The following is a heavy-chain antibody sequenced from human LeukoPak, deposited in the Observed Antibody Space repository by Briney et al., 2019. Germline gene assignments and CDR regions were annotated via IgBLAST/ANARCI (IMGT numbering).Heavy chain of an antibody. V-gene: IGHV4-4*02. CDR2: VHLDGRT. CDR1: GGSVINTNW. D-gene: IGHD2-2*02. CDR3: ARAYTSWSFDY. Sequence: PSETLSLTCGVSGGSVINTNWWTWVRQPPGKGLEWIGEVHLDGRTNYNPSLESRLTMSVDVSENQVSLKLSSVTAADTAVYYCARAYTSWSFDYWGQGTLVTVSS. J-gene: IGHJ4*02.